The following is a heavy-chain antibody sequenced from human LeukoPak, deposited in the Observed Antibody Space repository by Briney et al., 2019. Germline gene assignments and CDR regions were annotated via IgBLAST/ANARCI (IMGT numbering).Heavy chain of an antibody. CDR1: GFTFSSYG. CDR2: ISYDGSNK. V-gene: IGHV3-30*18. Sequence: GGSLRLSCAASGFTFSSYGMHWVRQAPGKGLEWVAVISYDGSNKYYADSVKGRFTISRDNSKNTLYLQMNSLRAEDTAVYYCAKGVVVVPARRRGYYYGMDVWGQGTTVTVSS. CDR3: AKGVVVVPARRRGYYYGMDV. D-gene: IGHD2-2*01. J-gene: IGHJ6*02.